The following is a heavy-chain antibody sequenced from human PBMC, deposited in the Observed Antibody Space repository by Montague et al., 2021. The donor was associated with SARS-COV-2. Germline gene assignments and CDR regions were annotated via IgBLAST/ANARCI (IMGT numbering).Heavy chain of an antibody. CDR3: ARDSSSWYYWFDP. CDR2: LYYTGST. D-gene: IGHD6-13*01. CDR1: GGSISSSSYD. Sequence: SETLSLTSTVSGGSISSSSYDWGWIRQPPGKGLEWIGSLYYTGSTYYNPSLKSRVTISVDTSKNQFSLKLSSVTAADTAVYYCARDSSSWYYWFDPWGQGTLVTVSS. V-gene: IGHV4-39*01. J-gene: IGHJ5*02.